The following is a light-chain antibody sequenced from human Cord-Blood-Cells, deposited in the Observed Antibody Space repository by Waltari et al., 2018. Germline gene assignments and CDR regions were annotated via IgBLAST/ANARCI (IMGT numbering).Light chain of an antibody. V-gene: IGLV2-23*01. CDR1: SSDVGRYTF. Sequence: QSALTQPASVSGSPGQSITISCTGTSSDVGRYTFVSWYQQHPGKAPKLMIYEGSKRPSGVSNRFSGSKSGNTASLTISGLQAEDEADYYCCSYAGSSNWVFGGGTKLTVL. CDR3: CSYAGSSNWV. J-gene: IGLJ3*02. CDR2: EGS.